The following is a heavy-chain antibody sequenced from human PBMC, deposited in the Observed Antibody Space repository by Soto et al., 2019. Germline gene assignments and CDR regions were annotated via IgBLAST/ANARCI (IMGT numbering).Heavy chain of an antibody. J-gene: IGHJ5*02. CDR2: INPSGSST. CDR3: ARDVGDSGSHWFDP. CDR1: GYIFSNYY. D-gene: IGHD1-26*01. V-gene: IGHV1-46*01. Sequence: QVQLVQSGAEVKKPGASVKVSCKASGYIFSNYYIHWVRQAPGQGLAWMGIINPSGSSTRYAQKFQGRVTITRDTSSSTGYKELSSLRFEDTAVYYCARDVGDSGSHWFDPWGQGSLVTVSS.